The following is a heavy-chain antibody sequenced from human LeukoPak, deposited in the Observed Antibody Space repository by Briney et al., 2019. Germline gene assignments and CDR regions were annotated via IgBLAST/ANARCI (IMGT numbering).Heavy chain of an antibody. Sequence: ASAKVSCKASGGTFSSYAISWVRQAPGQGLEWMGGIIPIFGTANYAQKFQGRVTITADESTSTAYMELSSLRSEDTAVYYCASTITIFGVVMGDAFDIWGQGTMVTVSS. D-gene: IGHD3-3*01. CDR3: ASTITIFGVVMGDAFDI. CDR1: GGTFSSYA. J-gene: IGHJ3*02. V-gene: IGHV1-69*01. CDR2: IIPIFGTA.